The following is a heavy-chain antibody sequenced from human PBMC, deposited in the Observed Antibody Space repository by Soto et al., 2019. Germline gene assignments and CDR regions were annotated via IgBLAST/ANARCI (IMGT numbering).Heavy chain of an antibody. CDR2: ISGSGVTT. V-gene: IGHV3-23*01. J-gene: IGHJ3*02. D-gene: IGHD6-19*01. CDR1: GFTFGSYA. CDR3: AKTANGWFSAFDI. Sequence: EVQLLESGGGLVQPGGSLRLSCAASGFTFGSYAMSWVRQAPGKGLEWVSAISGSGVTTYYADSVKGRFTFSRDNSKNTLYLQMNSLRAEDTAVYYCAKTANGWFSAFDIWGQGTMVTVSS.